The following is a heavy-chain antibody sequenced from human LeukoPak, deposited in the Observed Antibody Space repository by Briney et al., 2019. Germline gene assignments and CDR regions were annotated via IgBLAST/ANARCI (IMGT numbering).Heavy chain of an antibody. CDR3: ASGSGYSSSWSDY. V-gene: IGHV4-38-2*02. CDR1: GYSISSGYY. CDR2: IYYSGST. Sequence: SETLSLTCTVSGYSISSGYYWGWIRQPPGKGLEWIGSIYYSGSTYYNPSLKSRVTISVDTSKNQFSLKLSSVTAADTAVYYCASGSGYSSSWSDYWGQGTLVTVSS. J-gene: IGHJ4*02. D-gene: IGHD6-13*01.